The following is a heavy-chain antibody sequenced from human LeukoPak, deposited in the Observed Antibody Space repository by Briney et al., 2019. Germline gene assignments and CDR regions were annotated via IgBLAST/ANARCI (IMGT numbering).Heavy chain of an antibody. CDR2: IGSSSSSI. CDR3: ARETTVEAFDI. Sequence: NPGGSLRLSCAASGFTFNSYSMNWVRQAPGKGLEWVSSIGSSSSSIYYADSVKGRFTISRDSAKNSLFLQMNSLRAEDTAVNYCARETTVEAFDIWGQGTMVTVSS. J-gene: IGHJ3*02. D-gene: IGHD4-23*01. V-gene: IGHV3-21*01. CDR1: GFTFNSYS.